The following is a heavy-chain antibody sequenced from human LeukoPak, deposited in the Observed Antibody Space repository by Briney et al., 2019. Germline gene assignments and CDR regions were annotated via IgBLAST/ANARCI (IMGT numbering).Heavy chain of an antibody. V-gene: IGHV3-7*01. CDR2: INQDESSQ. Sequence: QSGGSLRLSCAASGFSFTTYWMGWVRQAPGKGLEWVANINQDESSQYYVDAVRGRFTISRDNAKNSLNLQMNSLRGEDTAVYFCARLGPATKDHYCDYWGQGTLVTVSS. CDR3: ARLGPATKDHYCDY. D-gene: IGHD4-17*01. J-gene: IGHJ4*02. CDR1: GFSFTTYW.